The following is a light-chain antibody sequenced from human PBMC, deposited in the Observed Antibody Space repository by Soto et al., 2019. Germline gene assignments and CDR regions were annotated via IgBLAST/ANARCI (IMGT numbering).Light chain of an antibody. V-gene: IGKV1-39*01. Sequence: DIQMTQSPSSLSASVGDRVTITCRASQSISSYLNWYQQKPGKAPKLLIYAASSLQSGVPSRVSGSGSGTDFTLTISSLQPEDFATDYCQQSYSTPRTFGHGTKVQIE. CDR1: QSISSY. CDR2: AAS. CDR3: QQSYSTPRT. J-gene: IGKJ1*01.